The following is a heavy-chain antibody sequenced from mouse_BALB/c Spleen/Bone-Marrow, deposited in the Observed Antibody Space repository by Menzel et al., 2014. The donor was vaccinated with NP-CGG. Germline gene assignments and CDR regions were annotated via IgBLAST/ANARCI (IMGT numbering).Heavy chain of an antibody. CDR3: TRDLYDGYSYYAMDY. CDR2: ITSGGGYT. J-gene: IGHJ4*01. Sequence: EVMLVESGGGLVKPGGSLKLSCAASGFTFSSYTMSWVRQTPEKRLEWVATITSGGGYTYYPESVKGRFTISRDNAKNILYLQMSSLKSEDTAMYYCTRDLYDGYSYYAMDYWGQGTSVTVSS. CDR1: GFTFSSYT. D-gene: IGHD2-3*01. V-gene: IGHV5-6-4*01.